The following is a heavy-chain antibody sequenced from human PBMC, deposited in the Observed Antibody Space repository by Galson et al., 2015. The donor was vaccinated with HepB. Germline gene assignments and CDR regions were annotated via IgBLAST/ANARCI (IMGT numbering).Heavy chain of an antibody. V-gene: IGHV3-30*03. CDR1: GFTFSSYG. CDR3: ARQRDGYNLGRAGPFDY. J-gene: IGHJ4*02. CDR2: ISYDGSNK. D-gene: IGHD5-24*01. Sequence: SLRLSCAASGFTFSSYGMHWVRQAPGKGLEWVAVISYDGSNKYYADSVKGRFTISRDNSKNTLYLQMNSLRAEDTAVYYCARQRDGYNLGRAGPFDYWGQGTLVTVSS.